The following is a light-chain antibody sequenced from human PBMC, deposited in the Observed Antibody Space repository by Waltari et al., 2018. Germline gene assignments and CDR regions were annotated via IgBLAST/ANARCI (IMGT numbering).Light chain of an antibody. CDR2: AAS. J-gene: IGKJ3*01. V-gene: IGKV3-20*01. CDR1: QSISSSY. Sequence: EVVLTQSPGTLSLSPGERATLSCRASQSISSSYLAWYQHKPGQAPRLLIFAASSRAPGIPDRFSGSGSETDFTLTISRLEPEDFAVYHCQQYGNSPPFSLGPGTKVDIK. CDR3: QQYGNSPPFS.